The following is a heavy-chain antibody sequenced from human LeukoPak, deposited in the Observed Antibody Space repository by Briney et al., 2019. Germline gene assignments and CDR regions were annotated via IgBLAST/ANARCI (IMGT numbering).Heavy chain of an antibody. CDR3: ARITQIPY. CDR1: GFTFSNYA. CDR2: ISKSDGTT. D-gene: IGHD3-10*01. V-gene: IGHV3-48*04. J-gene: IGHJ4*02. Sequence: AGRSLRLSCAASGFTFSNYAIHWVRQAPGKGLEWISYISKSDGTTYYADTVKGRFTISRDSAKKSVYLYMNSLRAEDTAVYYCARITQIPYWGQGTLVTVSS.